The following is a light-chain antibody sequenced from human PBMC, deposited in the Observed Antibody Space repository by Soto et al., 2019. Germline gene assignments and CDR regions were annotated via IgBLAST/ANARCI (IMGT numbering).Light chain of an antibody. CDR2: NVT. CDR1: GNAVSYQL. Sequence: QCVLTKPASVYGSPGESITISCSGNAVSYQLVSWYQQQPGKAPKLILYNVTRRPSGVSNRFSGFKSGTTASLKITGLQAEDEADYYCCSFVGVTNDVFGNGTKVTVL. J-gene: IGLJ1*01. V-gene: IGLV2-23*02. CDR3: CSFVGVTNDV.